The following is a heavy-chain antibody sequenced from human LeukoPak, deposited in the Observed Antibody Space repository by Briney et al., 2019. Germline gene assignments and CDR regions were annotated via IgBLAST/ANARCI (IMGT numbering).Heavy chain of an antibody. Sequence: GGSLRLSCAASGFTFSSYSMNWVRQAPGKGLEWVSYISSSSSTIYYADSVKGRFTISRDNAKNSLYLQMNSLRAEDTAVYYCARDGEDTAAADYFDYWGQGTLVTVSS. CDR2: ISSSSSTI. D-gene: IGHD6-13*01. V-gene: IGHV3-48*04. J-gene: IGHJ4*02. CDR1: GFTFSSYS. CDR3: ARDGEDTAAADYFDY.